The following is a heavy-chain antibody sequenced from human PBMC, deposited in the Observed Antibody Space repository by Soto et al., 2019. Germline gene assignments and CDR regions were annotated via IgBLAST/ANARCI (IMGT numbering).Heavy chain of an antibody. Sequence: QVQLVQSGAEVKKPGSSVKVSCKVSGGTFSNYAIDWVRLAPGHGLEWMGGIVPIFGTTYYIQKFQGRATIIADDSTTTAYLEMSSLRSEDTAIYYCARVEAVAGLYNYHGLDVWGQGTAVTVSS. V-gene: IGHV1-69*12. J-gene: IGHJ6*02. D-gene: IGHD6-19*01. CDR2: IVPIFGTT. CDR3: ARVEAVAGLYNYHGLDV. CDR1: GGTFSNYA.